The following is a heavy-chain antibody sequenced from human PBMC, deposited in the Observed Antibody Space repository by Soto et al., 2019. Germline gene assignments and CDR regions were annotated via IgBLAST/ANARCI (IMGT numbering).Heavy chain of an antibody. CDR2: ISYSGGAT. D-gene: IGHD6-25*01. V-gene: IGHV3-23*01. Sequence: GGSLRLSCAASGFPFSTYAMIWVRQAPGKGLEWVSAISYSGGATYYGDSVKGRFTISRDNSKNTLYLQMNSLTAEDTAVYYCARLYNSGTDYWGQGALVTVSS. CDR1: GFPFSTYA. CDR3: ARLYNSGTDY. J-gene: IGHJ4*02.